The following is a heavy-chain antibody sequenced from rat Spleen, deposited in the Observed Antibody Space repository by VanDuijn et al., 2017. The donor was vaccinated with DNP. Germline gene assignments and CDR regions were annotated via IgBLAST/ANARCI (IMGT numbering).Heavy chain of an antibody. CDR1: GFTFSNYD. D-gene: IGHD1-7*01. CDR2: ISPSGGST. J-gene: IGHJ2*01. V-gene: IGHV5S23*01. Sequence: EVQLVESGGGLVQPGRSLKLSCAASGFTFSNYDMAWVRQAPTKGLEWVASISPSGGSTDYRDSVKGRFSVSRENAKSTLYLQMDSLRSEDTATYYCATHTTGITYYFDYWGQGLMVTVSS. CDR3: ATHTTGITYYFDY.